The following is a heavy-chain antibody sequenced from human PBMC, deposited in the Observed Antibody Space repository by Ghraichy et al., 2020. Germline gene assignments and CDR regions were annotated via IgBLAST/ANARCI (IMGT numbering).Heavy chain of an antibody. CDR3: ARDKGSSSGYLTPYFDY. J-gene: IGHJ4*02. CDR1: GGSISNYY. Sequence: EPLSLTCTVSGGSISNYYWSWIRQPAGKGLEWIGRIYTSGSTNYNPSLKSRVTMSVDTSKNQFSLKLSSVTAADTALDYCARDKGSSSGYLTPYFDYWGQGTLVTVSS. V-gene: IGHV4-4*07. CDR2: IYTSGST. D-gene: IGHD3-22*01.